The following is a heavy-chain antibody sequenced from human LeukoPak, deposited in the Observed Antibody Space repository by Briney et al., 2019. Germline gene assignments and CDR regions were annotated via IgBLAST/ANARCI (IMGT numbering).Heavy chain of an antibody. D-gene: IGHD6-19*01. J-gene: IGHJ4*02. Sequence: GGSLRLSCAASGFTFSDAWMIWVRQAPGKGLEWVGRITSKTDGGTTDYAAPVKGRFTISRDDSKDMLYLQMNSLKREDTALYYCFSSGCLCWGQGTLVTVSS. CDR2: ITSKTDGGTT. CDR3: FSSGCLC. CDR1: GFTFSDAW. V-gene: IGHV3-15*01.